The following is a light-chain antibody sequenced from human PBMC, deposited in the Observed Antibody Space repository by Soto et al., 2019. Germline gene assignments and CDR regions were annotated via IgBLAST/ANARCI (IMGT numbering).Light chain of an antibody. CDR1: QSVSANY. CDR2: GAS. CDR3: HQYGSSPFT. V-gene: IGKV3-20*01. Sequence: EVVLTQSPATLSLSPGERATLSCRADQSVSANYLAWYQQKPGQAPRLLIYGASSRATGIPDRFSGSGSGTDFTLTISSLEPEDFAVFYCHQYGSSPFTFGPGTKVDLK. J-gene: IGKJ3*01.